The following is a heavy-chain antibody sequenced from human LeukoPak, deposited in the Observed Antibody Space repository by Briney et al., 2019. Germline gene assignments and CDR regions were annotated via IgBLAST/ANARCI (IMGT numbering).Heavy chain of an antibody. CDR3: ARNPGNRVRYFDY. CDR2: IYYSGST. J-gene: IGHJ4*02. Sequence: KASETLSLTCTVSGGSISSSSCYWGWIRQPPGKGLEWIGSIYYSGSTYYNPSLKSRVTISVDTSKNQFSLKLSSVTAADTAVYYCARNPGNRVRYFDYWGQGTLVTVPS. V-gene: IGHV4-39*07. CDR1: GGSISSSSCY. D-gene: IGHD3-10*01.